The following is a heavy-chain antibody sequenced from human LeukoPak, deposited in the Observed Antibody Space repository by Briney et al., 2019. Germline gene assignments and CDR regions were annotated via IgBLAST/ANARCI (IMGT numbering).Heavy chain of an antibody. CDR2: ISYDGSNK. CDR3: ATSDGSGSYYNGLPFDY. V-gene: IGHV3-30*03. J-gene: IGHJ4*02. Sequence: GESLRLSCAASGFTFSSYGMHWVRQAPGKGLEWVAVISYDGSNKYYADSVKGRFTISRDNSKNTLYLQMNSLRAEDTAVYYCATSDGSGSYYNGLPFDYWGQGTLVTVSS. CDR1: GFTFSSYG. D-gene: IGHD3-10*01.